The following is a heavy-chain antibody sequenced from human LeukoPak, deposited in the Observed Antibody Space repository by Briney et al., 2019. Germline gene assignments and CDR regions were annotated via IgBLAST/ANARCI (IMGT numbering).Heavy chain of an antibody. CDR2: INPSGGTT. D-gene: IGHD3-22*01. J-gene: IGHJ5*02. V-gene: IGHV1-46*01. CDR1: GYTFTGYY. Sequence: ASVKVSCKASGYTFTGYYIHWVRQAPGQGLEWMAIINPSGGTTSCAQKFQGRVAMTRDMSTSTVYMELSSLRSEDTAVYYCARGVLYDSSVYSSSAWFDPWGQGTLVTVSS. CDR3: ARGVLYDSSVYSSSAWFDP.